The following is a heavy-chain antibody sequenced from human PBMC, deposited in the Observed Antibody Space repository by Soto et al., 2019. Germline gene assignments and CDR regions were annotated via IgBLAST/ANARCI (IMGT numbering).Heavy chain of an antibody. D-gene: IGHD3-3*01. CDR2: ISWNSGSI. Sequence: GGSLRLSCAASGFTFDDYAMHWVRQAPGKGLEWVSGISWNSGSIGYADSVKGRFTISRDNAKNSLYLQMNSLRAEDTALYYCAKVTKKGGDYDFWSGGYYFDYWGQGTLVTVSS. J-gene: IGHJ4*02. V-gene: IGHV3-9*01. CDR1: GFTFDDYA. CDR3: AKVTKKGGDYDFWSGGYYFDY.